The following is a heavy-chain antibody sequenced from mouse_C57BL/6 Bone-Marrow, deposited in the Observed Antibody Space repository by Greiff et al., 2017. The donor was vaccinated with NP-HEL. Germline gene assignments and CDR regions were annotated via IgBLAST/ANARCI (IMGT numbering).Heavy chain of an antibody. CDR3: ARVWLLPFAY. CDR2: ISYDGSN. Sequence: EVKLMESGPGLVKPSQSLSLTCSVTGYSITSGYYWNWIRQFPGNKLEWMGYISYDGSNNYNPSLKNRISITRDTSKNQFFLKLNSVTTEDTATYYCARVWLLPFAYWGQGTLVTVSA. D-gene: IGHD2-3*01. J-gene: IGHJ3*01. V-gene: IGHV3-6*01. CDR1: GYSITSGYY.